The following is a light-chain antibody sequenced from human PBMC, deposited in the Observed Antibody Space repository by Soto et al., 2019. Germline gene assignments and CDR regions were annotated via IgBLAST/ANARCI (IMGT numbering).Light chain of an antibody. J-gene: IGKJ2*01. V-gene: IGKV3-20*01. CDR1: QSIGNNY. CDR2: GAS. Sequence: DIVLTQSPGTLSLSPGERATLSCRASQSIGNNYLAWYQQKPGQAPRLLIYGASIRAIDIPDRFSGSGSGTDFTLTISGLEPEDFAVYYCQHDGSSYTFGQGTKVEIK. CDR3: QHDGSSYT.